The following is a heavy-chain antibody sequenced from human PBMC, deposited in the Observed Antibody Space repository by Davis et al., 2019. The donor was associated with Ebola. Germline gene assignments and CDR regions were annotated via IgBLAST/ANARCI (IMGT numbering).Heavy chain of an antibody. V-gene: IGHV1-3*01. CDR1: GYTFTSYA. CDR3: ARNNWTISLYYYYYGMDV. D-gene: IGHD3-3*01. CDR2: INAGNGNT. Sequence: ASVKVSCKASGYTFTSYAMHWVRQAPGQRLEWMGWINAGNGNTKYSQKFQGRVTITADESTSTAYMELSSLRSEDTAVYYCARNNWTISLYYYYYGMDVWGQGTTVTVSS. J-gene: IGHJ6*02.